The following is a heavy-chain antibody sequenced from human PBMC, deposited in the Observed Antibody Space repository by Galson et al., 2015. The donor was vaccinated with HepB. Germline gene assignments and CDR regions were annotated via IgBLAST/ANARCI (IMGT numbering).Heavy chain of an antibody. Sequence: SLRLSCAASGFTFTNYWMSWVRQAPGKGLEWVANIKQDGSETNYVDSVKGRFNISRDNAKNSLFLQINYLRAEDTALYYCARDQGIAATTKFHNGMDVWGQGTTVTVSS. J-gene: IGHJ6*02. CDR3: ARDQGIAATTKFHNGMDV. CDR2: IKQDGSET. V-gene: IGHV3-7*01. CDR1: GFTFTNYW. D-gene: IGHD6-25*01.